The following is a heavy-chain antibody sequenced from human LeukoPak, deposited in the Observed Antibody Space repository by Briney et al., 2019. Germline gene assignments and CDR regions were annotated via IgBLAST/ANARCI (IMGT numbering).Heavy chain of an antibody. CDR1: GFTFSDYC. D-gene: IGHD5-24*01. CDR2: ISSSSSYT. Sequence: PGGSLRLSCAASGFTFSDYCMSWIRQAPEQGLEWVSYISSSSSYTNYADSVKGRFTISRDNAKNSLYLQMNSLRAEDTAVYYCARGRRDGYNYYFDYWGQGTLVTVSS. V-gene: IGHV3-11*05. CDR3: ARGRRDGYNYYFDY. J-gene: IGHJ4*02.